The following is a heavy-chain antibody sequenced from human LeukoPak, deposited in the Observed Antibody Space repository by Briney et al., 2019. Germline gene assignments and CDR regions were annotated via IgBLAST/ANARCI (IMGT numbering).Heavy chain of an antibody. D-gene: IGHD3-10*01. Sequence: ASVKVSCKASGYTFSDYHINWVRQASGQGLEWMGWINPNSGDTKYAQAFQGRVTMTRDTSISTAYMELSSLRSDDTAVYYCARDLGDTYGSVGDFDYWGQGTLVTVSS. V-gene: IGHV1-2*02. CDR3: ARDLGDTYGSVGDFDY. CDR2: INPNSGDT. J-gene: IGHJ4*02. CDR1: GYTFSDYH.